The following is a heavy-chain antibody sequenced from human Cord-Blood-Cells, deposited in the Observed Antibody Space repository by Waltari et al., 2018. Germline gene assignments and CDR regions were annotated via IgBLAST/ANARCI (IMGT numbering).Heavy chain of an antibody. CDR1: GGSISSYY. V-gene: IGHV4-59*01. D-gene: IGHD3-10*01. CDR2: IYYSGST. J-gene: IGHJ1*01. Sequence: QVQLQESGPGLVKPSETLSLTCTASGGSISSYYWSWIRQPPGKGLEWIGYIYYSGSTNYNPSLKSRVTISVDTSKNQFSLKLSSVTAADTAVYYCARDDGSRDFQHWGQGTLVTVSS. CDR3: ARDDGSRDFQH.